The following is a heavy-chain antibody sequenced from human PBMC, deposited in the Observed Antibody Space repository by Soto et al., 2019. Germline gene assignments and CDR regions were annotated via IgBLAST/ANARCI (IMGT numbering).Heavy chain of an antibody. CDR2: ISTSGGYK. CDR3: ARGEHNFDY. Sequence: EVQLVESGGGLVKPVGGSLLLSCAASGFSFGAYTMNWVRQAPGKGLEWVSSISTSGGYKYYADSVKGRFTVSRDGAKNSLYLQMNSLRGEDTAVYYCARGEHNFDYWGQGVLVTVSS. CDR1: GFSFGAYT. J-gene: IGHJ4*02. V-gene: IGHV3-21*01.